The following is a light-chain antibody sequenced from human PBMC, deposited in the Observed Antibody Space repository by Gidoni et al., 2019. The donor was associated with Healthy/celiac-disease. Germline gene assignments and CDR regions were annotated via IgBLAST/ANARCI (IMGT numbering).Light chain of an antibody. CDR1: QSISSY. CDR3: QQSYSTAPIT. CDR2: SAS. V-gene: IGKV1-39*01. Sequence: DIQMTQSPSSLSASVGDRVTITCRASQSISSYLNWYQQKPGKAPKLLVYSASSLQRGVPSRFSGSGSGTDFTLTISSLQPEDFATYYCQQSYSTAPITFGPGTRLEIK. J-gene: IGKJ5*01.